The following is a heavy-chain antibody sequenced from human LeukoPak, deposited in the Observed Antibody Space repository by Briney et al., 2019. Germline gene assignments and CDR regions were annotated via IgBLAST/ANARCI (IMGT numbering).Heavy chain of an antibody. CDR3: ARLLGYYFDF. V-gene: IGHV3-30*03. D-gene: IGHD3-10*01. J-gene: IGHJ4*02. CDR1: GFTFNNYG. CDR2: IPYDGSDK. Sequence: GGSLRLSCAASGFTFNNYGLHWVRQAPGKGLEWVTFIPYDGSDKFYADSVKGRFTISRDNSKNTLYLQMNSLRAEDTALYHCARLLGYYFDFWGQGTLVTVSS.